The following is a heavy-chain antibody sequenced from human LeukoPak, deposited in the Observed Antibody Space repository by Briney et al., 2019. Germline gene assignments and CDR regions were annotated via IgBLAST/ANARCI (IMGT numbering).Heavy chain of an antibody. CDR2: IYYSGST. CDR3: ARVPAANYYYYGMDV. V-gene: IGHV4-59*01. Sequence: SETLSLTCTVSGGSISSYYWSWIRQPPGKGLEWMGYIYYSGSTNYNPSLKSRVTISVDTSKNQFSLKLSSVTAADTAVYYCARVPAANYYYYGMDVWGQGTTVTVSS. CDR1: GGSISSYY. D-gene: IGHD2-2*01. J-gene: IGHJ6*02.